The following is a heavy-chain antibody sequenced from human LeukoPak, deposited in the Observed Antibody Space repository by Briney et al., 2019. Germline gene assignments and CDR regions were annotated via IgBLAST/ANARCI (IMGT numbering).Heavy chain of an antibody. CDR1: GGSISSYY. D-gene: IGHD1-26*01. CDR2: IYTSGST. CDR3: ARDRVTYSGSHLFDP. Sequence: SETLSLTCTVYGGSISSYYWSWIRQPAGKGLEWIGRIYTSGSTNYNPSLKSRVTMSVDTSKNQFSLKLSSVTAADTAVYYCARDRVTYSGSHLFDPWGQGTLVTVSS. V-gene: IGHV4-4*07. J-gene: IGHJ5*02.